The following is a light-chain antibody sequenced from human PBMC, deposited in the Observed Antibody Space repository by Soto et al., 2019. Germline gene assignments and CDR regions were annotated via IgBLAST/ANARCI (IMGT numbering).Light chain of an antibody. CDR3: QKYNSAPWT. J-gene: IGKJ1*01. Sequence: DIQMTQSPSSLSASVGDRVTITCRASQGISNYLAWYQQKPGKVPKLLIYAASTLQSGVPSRFSGSGSGTDFTVTISSLQPEDVATYYCQKYNSAPWTFGQGTKGEIK. V-gene: IGKV1-27*01. CDR2: AAS. CDR1: QGISNY.